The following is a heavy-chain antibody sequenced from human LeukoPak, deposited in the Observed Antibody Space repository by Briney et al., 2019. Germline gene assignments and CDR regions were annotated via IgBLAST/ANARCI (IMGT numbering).Heavy chain of an antibody. Sequence: GESLRISCKGSGYSFTTYWIGWVRQMPGKGLEWMGIIYPGDSDTRYSPSFQGQVTISADKSISTAYLQWSSLKASDTAMYYCARRTMATTYGVFDYWGQGTLVTVSS. D-gene: IGHD5-24*01. V-gene: IGHV5-51*01. J-gene: IGHJ4*02. CDR1: GYSFTTYW. CDR2: IYPGDSDT. CDR3: ARRTMATTYGVFDY.